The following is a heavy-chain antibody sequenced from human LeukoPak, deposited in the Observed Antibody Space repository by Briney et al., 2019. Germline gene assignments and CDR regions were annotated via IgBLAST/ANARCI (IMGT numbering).Heavy chain of an antibody. CDR3: VRSPACSSGTCYPNWFDP. J-gene: IGHJ5*02. D-gene: IGHD2-15*01. V-gene: IGHV5-51*01. Sequence: GESLQISCKGSGYSFTNNWIGWVRQMPGKGLEWMGITYPGDSNTRYGPSFQGQVTISADKSISSVYLQWSSLKASDTAMYYCVRSPACSSGTCYPNWFDPWGQGTLVTVSS. CDR2: TYPGDSNT. CDR1: GYSFTNNW.